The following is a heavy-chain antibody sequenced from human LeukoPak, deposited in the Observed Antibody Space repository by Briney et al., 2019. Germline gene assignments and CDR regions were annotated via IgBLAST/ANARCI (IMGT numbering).Heavy chain of an antibody. Sequence: ASVKVSCKASGYTFTSYDINWVRQATGQGLEWMGWMNPNSGNTGYAQKFLDRVTMTRNTSISTAYMELSSLRSEDTAVYYCARGILWFGDDVWGKGTTVTISS. CDR2: MNPNSGNT. CDR3: ARGILWFGDDV. V-gene: IGHV1-8*01. J-gene: IGHJ6*04. CDR1: GYTFTSYD. D-gene: IGHD3-10*01.